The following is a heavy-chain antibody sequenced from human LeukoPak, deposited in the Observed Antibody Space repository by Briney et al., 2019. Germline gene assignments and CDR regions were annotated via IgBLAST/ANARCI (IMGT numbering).Heavy chain of an antibody. CDR3: AREDGWFGELSLDY. CDR1: GGTFSSYA. V-gene: IGHV1-69*05. CDR2: IIPIFGTA. Sequence: ASVKVSCKASGGTFSSYAISWVRQAPGQGLEWMGRIIPIFGTANYAQKFQGRVTITTDESTSTAYMELSSLRSEDTAVYYCAREDGWFGELSLDYWGQGTLATVSS. J-gene: IGHJ4*02. D-gene: IGHD3-10*01.